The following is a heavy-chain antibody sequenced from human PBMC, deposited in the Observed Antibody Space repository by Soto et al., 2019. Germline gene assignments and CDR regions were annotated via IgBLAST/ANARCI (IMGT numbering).Heavy chain of an antibody. D-gene: IGHD3-16*02. CDR1: GFILRNYW. J-gene: IGHJ5*02. CDR3: ARYRSLDP. Sequence: PGGSLRLSCADSGFILRNYWMSWVRQAPGMGLPWVASIKEDGSEKYYVDPVKGRFTISRENAKNSLYLQMNSLRAEDTAVYYCARYRSLDPWGQGILVTVSS. V-gene: IGHV3-7*03. CDR2: IKEDGSEK.